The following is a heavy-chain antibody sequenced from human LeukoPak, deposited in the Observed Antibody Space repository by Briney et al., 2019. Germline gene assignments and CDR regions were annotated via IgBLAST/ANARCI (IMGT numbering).Heavy chain of an antibody. J-gene: IGHJ3*02. CDR2: ISYDGSNK. CDR3: AKDYLGGSHAFDI. Sequence: GGSLRLSCAASGFTFSSFGMHWVRQAPGEGLEWVAVISYDGSNKYYADSVKGRFTISRDNSKNTLYLQMNSLRTEDTAVYYCAKDYLGGSHAFDIWGQGTMVTVSS. V-gene: IGHV3-30*18. CDR1: GFTFSSFG. D-gene: IGHD3-10*01.